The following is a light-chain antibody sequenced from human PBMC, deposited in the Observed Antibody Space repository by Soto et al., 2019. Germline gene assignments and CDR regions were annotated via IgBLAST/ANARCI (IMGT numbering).Light chain of an antibody. CDR1: QSISSW. CDR3: QQYNSYSGT. V-gene: IGKV1-5*01. J-gene: IGKJ1*01. Sequence: DIQMTQSPSTLSASVGDRVTITCRASQSISSWLAWYQQKPGKAPKLLIYDASSLESGVPSRFSGSGSGTKFPPPISSLQPDDFATYYAQQYNSYSGTFGKGTKV. CDR2: DAS.